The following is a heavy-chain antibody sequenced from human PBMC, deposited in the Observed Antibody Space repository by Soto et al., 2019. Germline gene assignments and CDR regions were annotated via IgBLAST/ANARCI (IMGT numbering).Heavy chain of an antibody. CDR1: GFTFGDYA. D-gene: IGHD3-3*01. CDR2: IRSKAYGGTT. V-gene: IGHV3-49*03. Sequence: HPGGSLRLSCTASGFTFGDYAMSWFRQAPGKGLEWVGFIRSKAYGGTTEYAASVKGRFTISRDDSKSIAYLQMNSLKTEDTAVYYCARGPNYDVWKTYYPLDHWGQGTLVTVSS. J-gene: IGHJ4*02. CDR3: ARGPNYDVWKTYYPLDH.